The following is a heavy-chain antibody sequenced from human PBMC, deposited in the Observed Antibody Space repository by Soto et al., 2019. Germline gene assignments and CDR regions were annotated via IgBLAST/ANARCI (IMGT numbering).Heavy chain of an antibody. CDR1: GGSISSGGYY. Sequence: QVQLQESGPGLVKPSQTLSLTCTVSGGSISSGGYYWSWIRQHPGKGLEWIGYIYYSGSTYYNPSLKSRVTLSVETSKNQFSLKLSSVTAADTAVYYCAREEGGGYDHRWFDPWGQGTLVTVSS. D-gene: IGHD5-12*01. J-gene: IGHJ5*02. CDR2: IYYSGST. V-gene: IGHV4-31*03. CDR3: AREEGGGYDHRWFDP.